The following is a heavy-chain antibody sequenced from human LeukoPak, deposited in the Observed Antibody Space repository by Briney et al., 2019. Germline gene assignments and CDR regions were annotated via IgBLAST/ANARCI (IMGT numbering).Heavy chain of an antibody. J-gene: IGHJ4*02. CDR3: AREEAFQLEASLDQ. D-gene: IGHD3-3*01. CDR2: IWKDGSDE. V-gene: IGHV3-33*01. CDR1: GFTFGDFG. Sequence: GRSLRLSCAAAGFTFGDFGMHWVRQAPGKGLEWVALIWKDGSDEFYADSVKGRFTISRDNSRNTLSLQMNSLRGEDTAVYYCAREEAFQLEASLDQWGQGTLVTVSS.